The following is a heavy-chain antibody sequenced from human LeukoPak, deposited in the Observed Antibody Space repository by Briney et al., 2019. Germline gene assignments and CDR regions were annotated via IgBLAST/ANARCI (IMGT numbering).Heavy chain of an antibody. CDR3: ASVVVVAATSAWFDP. D-gene: IGHD2-15*01. Sequence: GASVKVSCKASGGTFSSYAISWVRQAPGQGLDWMGGIIPIFGTANYAQKFQGRVTITTDESTSTAYMELSSLRSEDTAVYYCASVVVVAATSAWFDPWGQGTLVTVSS. J-gene: IGHJ5*02. V-gene: IGHV1-69*05. CDR2: IIPIFGTA. CDR1: GGTFSSYA.